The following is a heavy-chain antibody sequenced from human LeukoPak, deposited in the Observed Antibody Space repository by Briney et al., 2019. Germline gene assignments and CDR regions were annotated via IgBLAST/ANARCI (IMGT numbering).Heavy chain of an antibody. Sequence: GGSLRLSCAASGFTFSSYSMNWVRQAPGKGLKWVSSISFSSSYIYYADSVKGRLSISRDNSKNTLYLQINSLRAEDTAMYYCAKSMSTAYRGFFDYWGQGTLVSVSS. CDR3: AKSMSTAYRGFFDY. D-gene: IGHD5-18*01. CDR2: ISFSSSYI. J-gene: IGHJ4*02. CDR1: GFTFSSYS. V-gene: IGHV3-21*04.